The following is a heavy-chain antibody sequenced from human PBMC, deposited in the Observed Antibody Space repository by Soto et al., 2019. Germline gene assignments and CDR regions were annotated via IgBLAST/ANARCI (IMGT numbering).Heavy chain of an antibody. D-gene: IGHD6-19*01. CDR3: AKRFAYSSGLDGFDI. CDR2: ISGSGGTT. Sequence: VGSLRLSWAASGFSFSSYAMTWVRQAPGKGLEWVSGISGSGGTTYYADSVKGRFTISRDNSKNALYLQMNSLRAEDSAIYYCAKRFAYSSGLDGFDIWGQGTMVTVS. J-gene: IGHJ3*02. V-gene: IGHV3-23*01. CDR1: GFSFSSYA.